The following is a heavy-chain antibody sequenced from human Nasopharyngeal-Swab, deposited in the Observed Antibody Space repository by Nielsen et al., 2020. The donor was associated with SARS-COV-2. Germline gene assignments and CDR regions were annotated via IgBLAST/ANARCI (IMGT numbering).Heavy chain of an antibody. Sequence: SETLSPTCPLSGGSISSSTYYWGWIRQPPGKGLEWIGSIYYSGSTYYNPSLKSRVTITVDTSKDQFSLKLSSVTAADTAGYYCARWLPTPDYWGQGTLVTVSS. J-gene: IGHJ4*02. CDR2: IYYSGST. D-gene: IGHD5-12*01. V-gene: IGHV4-39*01. CDR3: ARWLPTPDY. CDR1: GGSISSSTYY.